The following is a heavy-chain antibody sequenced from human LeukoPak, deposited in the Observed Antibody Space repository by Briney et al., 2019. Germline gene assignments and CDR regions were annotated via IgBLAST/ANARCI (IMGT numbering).Heavy chain of an antibody. V-gene: IGHV1-69*02. J-gene: IGHJ5*02. D-gene: IGHD6-19*01. Sequence: ASVKVSCKASGSTFSSYTISWVRQAPGQGLEWMGRIIPILGIANYAQKFQGRVTITADKSTSTAYMELSSLRSEDTAVYCCVIAVAGVPNWFDPWGQGTPVTVSS. CDR3: VIAVAGVPNWFDP. CDR2: IIPILGIA. CDR1: GSTFSSYT.